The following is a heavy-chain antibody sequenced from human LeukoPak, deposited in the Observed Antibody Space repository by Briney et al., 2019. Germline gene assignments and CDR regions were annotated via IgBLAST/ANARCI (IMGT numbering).Heavy chain of an antibody. CDR1: GYSITTGYY. D-gene: IGHD2-21*02. CDR3: ARDTYCGGDCYYFDY. Sequence: SETLSLTCTVSGYSITTGYYWGWIRQPPGKGLEWIGSSYHTGSTFYNPSLKSRVTISVDTSKNQFSLKLSSVTAADTAVYYCARDTYCGGDCYYFDYWGQGTLVTVSS. V-gene: IGHV4-38-2*02. CDR2: SYHTGST. J-gene: IGHJ4*02.